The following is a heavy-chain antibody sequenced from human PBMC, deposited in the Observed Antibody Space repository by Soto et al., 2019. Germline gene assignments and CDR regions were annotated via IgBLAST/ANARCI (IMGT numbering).Heavy chain of an antibody. CDR1: GGSLSSSSYY. CDR3: AKYDSSGYYFDY. CDR2: IYYTGST. V-gene: IGHV4-61*01. Sequence: SETLSLTCTVSGGSLSSSSYYWSWIWQPPGKGLEWIAYIYYTGSTNYNPSLKSRVTISIDTSKNQFSLKLSAVTAADTAVYYCAKYDSSGYYFDYWGQGTLVTVSS. D-gene: IGHD3-22*01. J-gene: IGHJ4*02.